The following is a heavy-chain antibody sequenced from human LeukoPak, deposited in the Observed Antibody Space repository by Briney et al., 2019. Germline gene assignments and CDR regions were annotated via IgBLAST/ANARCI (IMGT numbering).Heavy chain of an antibody. Sequence: SETLSLTCTVSGGSISSTSYHWAWIRQPPGKGLEWIATVYYTGSAYYNPSLKSRVTISIATSKSQFSLKLSSVATADTALYYCARYASGSYYWFDPWGQGTLVTVSS. CDR2: VYYTGSA. D-gene: IGHD3-10*01. V-gene: IGHV4-39*01. CDR1: GGSISSTSYH. J-gene: IGHJ5*02. CDR3: ARYASGSYYWFDP.